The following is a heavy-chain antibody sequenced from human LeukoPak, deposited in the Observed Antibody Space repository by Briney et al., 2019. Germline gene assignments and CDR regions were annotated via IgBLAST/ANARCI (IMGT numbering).Heavy chain of an antibody. J-gene: IGHJ5*02. CDR2: ISGSGGST. CDR1: GFTFSSYA. Sequence: SGGSLRLSCAASGFTFSSYAMSWVRQAPGKGLEWVSAISGSGGSTYYADSVKGRFTISRDNSKNTLYLQMNSLRAEDTAVYYCAKGGGAVEWLYAYNWFDPWGQGTLVTVSS. V-gene: IGHV3-23*01. D-gene: IGHD3-3*01. CDR3: AKGGGAVEWLYAYNWFDP.